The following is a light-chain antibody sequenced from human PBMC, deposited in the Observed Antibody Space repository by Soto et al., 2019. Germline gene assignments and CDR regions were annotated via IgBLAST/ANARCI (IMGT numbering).Light chain of an antibody. CDR2: GAS. Sequence: SPGTLSLSPGERATLSCRASQSVSSSYLAWYQQKPGQAPRLLIYGASSRATGIPDRFSGSGSGTDFTLTISRLEPEDFAVYYCPQDGSSLSNTFGEGRRLENK. J-gene: IGKJ5*01. CDR3: PQDGSSLSNT. CDR1: QSVSSSY. V-gene: IGKV3-20*01.